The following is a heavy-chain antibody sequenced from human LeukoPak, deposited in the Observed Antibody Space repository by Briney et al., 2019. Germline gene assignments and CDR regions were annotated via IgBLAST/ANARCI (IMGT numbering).Heavy chain of an antibody. D-gene: IGHD2-15*01. J-gene: IGHJ4*02. Sequence: PGGSLRLSCVASGFTFRSYAMNWVRQAPGKGLEWVSTLSGGGGGTYYADSVKGRFTISRDNSKNTLYLQMKSLRAEDTAVYYCARDRGGRTGLDDWGQGTLVTVSS. CDR3: ARDRGGRTGLDD. CDR1: GFTFRSYA. CDR2: LSGGGGGT. V-gene: IGHV3-23*01.